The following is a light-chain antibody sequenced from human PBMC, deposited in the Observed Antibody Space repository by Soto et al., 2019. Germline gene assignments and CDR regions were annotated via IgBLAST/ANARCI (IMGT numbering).Light chain of an antibody. CDR1: SSNIGAGYD. J-gene: IGLJ2*01. CDR3: QSYASSLSGVV. CDR2: DNY. V-gene: IGLV1-40*01. Sequence: QSVLTQPPSVSGAPGQRVTISCTGSSSNIGAGYDVHWYQQLPGTAPKLLIYDNYNRPSGVPDRFSGSKSGTSASLAITGLQAEDEADYYCQSYASSLSGVVFGGGTQLTVL.